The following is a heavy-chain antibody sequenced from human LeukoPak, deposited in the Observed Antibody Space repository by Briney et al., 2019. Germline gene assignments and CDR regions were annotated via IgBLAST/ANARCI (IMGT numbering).Heavy chain of an antibody. J-gene: IGHJ4*02. CDR1: GGSISSGDYY. Sequence: SQTLSLTCTVSGGSISSGDYYWSWIRQPPGKGLEWIGYIYYSGSTYYNPSLKSRVTISVDTSKNQFSLKLSSVTAADTAVYYCASLYYYGSGSYYYKYWGQGTRVTVSS. D-gene: IGHD3-10*01. V-gene: IGHV4-30-4*08. CDR2: IYYSGST. CDR3: ASLYYYGSGSYYYKY.